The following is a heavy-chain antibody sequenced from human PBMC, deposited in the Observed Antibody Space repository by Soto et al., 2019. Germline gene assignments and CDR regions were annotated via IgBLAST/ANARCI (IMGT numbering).Heavy chain of an antibody. J-gene: IGHJ6*02. CDR2: IYPGDSDT. V-gene: IGHV5-51*01. CDR3: AASIFYYGMDV. Sequence: VASLKISCNGSGYTLTNDWIGWLRQMHGKGLEWMGIIYPGDSDTKYNPSFQGQVTISADKSITTTSLQWSSLKASDTAIYYCAASIFYYGMDVWGQGTTVSVSS. CDR1: GYTLTNDW.